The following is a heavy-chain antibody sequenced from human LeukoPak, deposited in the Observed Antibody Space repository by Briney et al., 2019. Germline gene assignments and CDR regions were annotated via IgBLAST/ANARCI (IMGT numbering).Heavy chain of an antibody. V-gene: IGHV3-53*01. J-gene: IGHJ4*02. Sequence: PGGSLRLSCAASGFTVSSNYMSWVRQAPGKGLEWVSVIYSGGSTYYADSVKGRFTISRDNSKNTLYLQMNSLRAEDTAVYYCAKSLYSSSFQPTFDYWGQGTLVTVSS. CDR3: AKSLYSSSFQPTFDY. CDR2: IYSGGST. CDR1: GFTVSSNY. D-gene: IGHD6-13*01.